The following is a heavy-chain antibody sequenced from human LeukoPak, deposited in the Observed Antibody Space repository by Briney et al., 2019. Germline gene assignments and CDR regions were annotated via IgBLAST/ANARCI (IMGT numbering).Heavy chain of an antibody. CDR1: GFTFDDYT. D-gene: IGHD5-18*01. CDR3: AKGTDTAMVTGWGYFDY. J-gene: IGHJ4*02. V-gene: IGHV3-43*01. CDR2: ISWDGGST. Sequence: GGSLRLSCAASGFTFDDYTMHWVRQAPGKGLEWVSLISWDGGSTYYADSVKGRFTISRDNSKNSLYLQMNSLRTEDTALYYCAKGTDTAMVTGWGYFDYWGQGTLVTVPS.